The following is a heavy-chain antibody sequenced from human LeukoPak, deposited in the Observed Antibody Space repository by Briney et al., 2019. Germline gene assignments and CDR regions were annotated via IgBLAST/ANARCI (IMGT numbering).Heavy chain of an antibody. CDR2: INWNGGST. D-gene: IGHD1-14*01. CDR3: ARDLPWEPYGDY. V-gene: IGHV3-20*04. J-gene: IGHJ4*02. Sequence: RPGGSLRLSCAASGFTFDDYGMSWVRQAPGKGLEWVSGINWNGGSTGYADSVKGRFTISRDNAKNSLYLQVNSLRAEDTALYYCARDLPWEPYGDYWGQGTLVTVSS. CDR1: GFTFDDYG.